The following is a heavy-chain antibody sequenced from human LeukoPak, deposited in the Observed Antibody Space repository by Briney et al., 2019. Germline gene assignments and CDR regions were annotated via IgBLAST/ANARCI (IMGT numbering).Heavy chain of an antibody. Sequence: GESLKISCEGSGYSFTSYWIGWVRQMPGKGLEWMGIIYPGDSDTRYSPSFQGQVTISADKSISTAYLQWSSLKASDTAMYYCARIYDFWSGYYTGPFDYWGQGTLVTVSS. D-gene: IGHD3-3*01. CDR3: ARIYDFWSGYYTGPFDY. CDR1: GYSFTSYW. J-gene: IGHJ4*02. CDR2: IYPGDSDT. V-gene: IGHV5-51*01.